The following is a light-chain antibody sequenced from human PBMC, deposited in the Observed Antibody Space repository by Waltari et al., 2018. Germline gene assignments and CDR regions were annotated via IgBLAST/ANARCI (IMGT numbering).Light chain of an antibody. CDR2: AAS. V-gene: IGKV1-39*01. CDR1: QSISSY. CDR3: QQYNDWPFT. J-gene: IGKJ3*01. Sequence: DIQMTQSPSSLSASVGDRVTITCRASQSISSYLNWYQQKPGKAPKLLIYAASSLQSGVPSRFSGSGSGTDFTLTISSLQSEDFAVYYCQQYNDWPFTFGPGTKVDFK.